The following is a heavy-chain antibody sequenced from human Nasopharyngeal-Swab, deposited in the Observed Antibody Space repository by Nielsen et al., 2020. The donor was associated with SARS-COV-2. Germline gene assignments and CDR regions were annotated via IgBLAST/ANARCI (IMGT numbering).Heavy chain of an antibody. CDR1: GGSISSGGYS. D-gene: IGHD6-25*01. CDR2: IYHSGST. V-gene: IGHV4-30-2*01. CDR3: ARGPPSGNYYLEYMDV. Sequence: SETLSLTCAVSGGSISSGGYSWSWIRQPPGKGLEWIGYIYHSGSTYYNPSLKSRVTISVDRSKNQFSLKLSSVTAADTAVYYCARGPPSGNYYLEYMDVWGKGTTVTVSS. J-gene: IGHJ6*03.